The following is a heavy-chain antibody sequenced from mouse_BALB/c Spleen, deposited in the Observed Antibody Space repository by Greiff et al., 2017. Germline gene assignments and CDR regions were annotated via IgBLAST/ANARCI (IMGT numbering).Heavy chain of an antibody. D-gene: IGHD2-3*01. CDR1: GFTFSNYW. CDR3: TRPLIYDGYYEGAMDY. J-gene: IGHJ4*01. CDR2: IRLKSNNYAT. V-gene: IGHV6-6*02. Sequence: EVKLVESGGGLVQPGGSMKLSCVASGFTFSNYWMNWVRQSPEKGLEWVAEIRLKSNNYATHYAESVKGRFTISRDDSKSSVYLQMNNLRAEDTGIYYCTRPLIYDGYYEGAMDYWGQGTSVTVSS.